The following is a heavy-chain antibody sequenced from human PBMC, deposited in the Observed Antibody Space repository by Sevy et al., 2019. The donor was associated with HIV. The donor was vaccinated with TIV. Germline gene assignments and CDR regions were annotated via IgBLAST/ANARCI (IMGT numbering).Heavy chain of an antibody. D-gene: IGHD3-10*01. CDR3: ARGLLWFGELLSLFDY. CDR1: GFTFSSYT. CDR2: ISGSSSTI. V-gene: IGHV3-48*02. J-gene: IGHJ4*02. Sequence: GGSLRLSCAASGFTFSSYTMNWVRQAPGKGLEWVSYISGSSSTIFYADSVKGRFTISRDNAKNSLYLQMNSLRDEDTAVYYCARGLLWFGELLSLFDYWVQGTLVTVSS.